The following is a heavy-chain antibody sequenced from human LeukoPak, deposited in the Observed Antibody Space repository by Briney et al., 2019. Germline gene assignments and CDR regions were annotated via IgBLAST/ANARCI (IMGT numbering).Heavy chain of an antibody. V-gene: IGHV4-61*02. Sequence: SQTLSLTCTVSGRSLSSGSYYWSWIRQPAGKGLEWIGRIYTSGSTNYNPSLKSRVTISVDTSKNQFSLKLSSVTAADTAVYYCARALPDWFDPWGQGTLVTVPS. CDR3: ARALPDWFDP. CDR2: IYTSGST. J-gene: IGHJ5*02. CDR1: GRSLSSGSYY.